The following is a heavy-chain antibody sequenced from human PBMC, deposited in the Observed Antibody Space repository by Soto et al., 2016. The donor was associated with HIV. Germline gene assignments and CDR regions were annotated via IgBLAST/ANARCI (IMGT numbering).Heavy chain of an antibody. CDR3: AKDLLDYSANDY. Sequence: EVQLLESGGGLVQPGGSLRLSCIASGFNFRGNAMNWVRQATGKGLEWVAGISDSGFSAHYADSVKGRFTTSRDNSKNILSLQMNTLRAEDTAIYYCAKDLLDYSANDYWGQGIPVTVSS. D-gene: IGHD4-4*01. J-gene: IGHJ4*02. CDR1: GFNFRGNA. CDR2: ISDSGFSA. V-gene: IGHV3-23*01.